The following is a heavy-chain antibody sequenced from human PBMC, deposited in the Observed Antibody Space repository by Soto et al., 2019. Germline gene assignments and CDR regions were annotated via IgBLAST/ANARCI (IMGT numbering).Heavy chain of an antibody. CDR3: VTVNLVGAAYYFDY. CDR2: LNTYGTT. Sequence: PSETLSLTCTVPGGSISSYRWSWIRQPAGKGLEWIGRLNTYGTTYSHPSLNSRVSISVDTSENQFSLRLTSVTAADTAVYYCVTVNLVGAAYYFDYWGPGTLVTVSS. J-gene: IGHJ4*02. D-gene: IGHD1-26*01. CDR1: GGSISSYR. V-gene: IGHV4-4*07.